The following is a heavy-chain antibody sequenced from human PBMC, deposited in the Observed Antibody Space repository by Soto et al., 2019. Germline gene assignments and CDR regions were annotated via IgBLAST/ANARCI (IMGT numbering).Heavy chain of an antibody. D-gene: IGHD2-2*01. CDR2: ISDDGGST. V-gene: IGHV3-23*01. CDR1: GFTFSDNA. J-gene: IGHJ6*02. Sequence: QAGGSLRLSCGASGFTFSDNAMTWVRQAPGKGLEWVSSISDDGGSTYYADSVKGRFAVSRDNSKNTLFLHMNSLGAEDTAVYYCAKSLTTAVNYGLDVWGQGTSVTVSS. CDR3: AKSLTTAVNYGLDV.